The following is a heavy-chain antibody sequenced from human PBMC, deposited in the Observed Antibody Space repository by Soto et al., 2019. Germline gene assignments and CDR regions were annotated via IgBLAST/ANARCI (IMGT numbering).Heavy chain of an antibody. D-gene: IGHD1-26*01. CDR1: GYTFTSYA. Sequence: ASVKVSCKASGYTFTSYAMHCVRQAPGQRLEWMGWINAGNGNTKYSQKFQGRVTITRDTSANTAYMELSSLRSGDTAVYYCARGSGSHFPFFDYWGQGTLVTVSS. J-gene: IGHJ4*02. CDR3: ARGSGSHFPFFDY. CDR2: INAGNGNT. V-gene: IGHV1-3*01.